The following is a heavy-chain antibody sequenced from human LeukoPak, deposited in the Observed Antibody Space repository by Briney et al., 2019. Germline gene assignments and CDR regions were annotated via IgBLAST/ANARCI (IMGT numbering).Heavy chain of an antibody. V-gene: IGHV4-59*01. D-gene: IGHD3-10*01. Sequence: SETLSLTCSISGGSISSYYWSWVRQPPGKGLEWIAYIYYTGSTNYSPSLKSRVTISIDTSKNQFSLKLSSVTAADTAVYYCATSRAFRGAYYFDHWGQGTLVTVSS. J-gene: IGHJ4*02. CDR3: ATSRAFRGAYYFDH. CDR2: IYYTGST. CDR1: GGSISSYY.